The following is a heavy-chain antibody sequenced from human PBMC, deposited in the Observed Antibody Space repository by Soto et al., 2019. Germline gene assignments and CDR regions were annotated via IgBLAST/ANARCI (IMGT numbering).Heavy chain of an antibody. J-gene: IGHJ4*02. CDR3: AKDHGRYFDWLLRTPYYFDY. CDR2: ISGSGGST. CDR1: GFTFSSYA. D-gene: IGHD3-9*01. Sequence: GGSLRLSCAASGFTFSSYAMSWVRQAPGKGLEWVSAISGSGGSTYYADSVKGRFTISRDNSKNTLYLQMNSLRAEDTAVYYCAKDHGRYFDWLLRTPYYFDYWGQGTLVTVSS. V-gene: IGHV3-23*01.